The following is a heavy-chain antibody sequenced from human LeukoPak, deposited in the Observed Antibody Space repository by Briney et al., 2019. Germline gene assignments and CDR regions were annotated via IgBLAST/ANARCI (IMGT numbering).Heavy chain of an antibody. Sequence: GGSLRLSCAASGFTFSSYSMNWARQAPGKGLEWVSSISSSSSYIYYADSVKGRFTISRDNAKNSLYLQMNSLRAEDTAVYYCARAVPSTYYYDSSGYPDYWGQGTLVTVSS. J-gene: IGHJ4*02. V-gene: IGHV3-21*01. CDR1: GFTFSSYS. CDR2: ISSSSSYI. CDR3: ARAVPSTYYYDSSGYPDY. D-gene: IGHD3-22*01.